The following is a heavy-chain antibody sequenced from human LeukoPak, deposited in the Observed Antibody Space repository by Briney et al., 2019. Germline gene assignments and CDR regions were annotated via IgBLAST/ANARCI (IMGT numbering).Heavy chain of an antibody. CDR1: GYTFTSYA. V-gene: IGHV7-4-1*02. Sequence: ASVKVSCKSSGYTFTSYAMNWVRQAPGQGLEWMGWINTNTGNPTYAQGFTGRCVFSLDTSVSTAYLQISSLKAEDTAVYYCARDFLPAAMLAPFDYWGQGTLVTVSS. CDR2: INTNTGNP. J-gene: IGHJ4*02. CDR3: ARDFLPAAMLAPFDY. D-gene: IGHD2-2*01.